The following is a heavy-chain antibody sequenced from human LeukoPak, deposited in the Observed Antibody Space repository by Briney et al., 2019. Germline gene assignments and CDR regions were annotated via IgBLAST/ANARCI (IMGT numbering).Heavy chain of an antibody. J-gene: IGHJ4*02. D-gene: IGHD4-17*01. Sequence: GGSLRLSCVASGFTFSSYWMHWVRQAPGKGLVWVSRIDSDGIDTTYADSVKGRFTISRDNAKNTLYLQMHSLRAEDTAVYYCARGSTTRPGLLSYCGQGTQVTVSS. CDR1: GFTFSSYW. V-gene: IGHV3-74*01. CDR2: IDSDGIDT. CDR3: ARGSTTRPGLLSY.